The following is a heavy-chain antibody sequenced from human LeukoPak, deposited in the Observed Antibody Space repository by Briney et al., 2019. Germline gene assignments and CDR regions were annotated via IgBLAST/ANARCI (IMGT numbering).Heavy chain of an antibody. CDR1: GGSVSSGSYY. CDR2: IYYSGST. CDR3: ARVVVVPAAIISGFDWFDS. J-gene: IGHJ5*01. Sequence: PSETLSLTCTVSGGSVSSGSYYWSWIRQPPGKGLEWIGYIYYSGSTNYNPSLKSRVTISVDTSKNQFSLKLSSVTAADTAVYYCARVVVVPAAIISGFDWFDSWGQGTLVTVSS. D-gene: IGHD2-2*01. V-gene: IGHV4-61*01.